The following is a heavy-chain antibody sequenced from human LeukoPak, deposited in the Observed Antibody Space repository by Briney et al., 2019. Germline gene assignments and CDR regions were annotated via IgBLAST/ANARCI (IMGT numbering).Heavy chain of an antibody. V-gene: IGHV4-61*01. Sequence: SETLSLTCTVSGGSVSSGNYYWTWIRQPPGKRLERLGYIYYSGTTKYNPSLKSRVTISADTSKNQFSLKLSSVTAADTAVYYCAREVDPNYYGMDVWGQGTTVIVSS. J-gene: IGHJ6*02. CDR2: IYYSGTT. CDR1: GGSVSSGNYY. CDR3: AREVDPNYYGMDV. D-gene: IGHD5-12*01.